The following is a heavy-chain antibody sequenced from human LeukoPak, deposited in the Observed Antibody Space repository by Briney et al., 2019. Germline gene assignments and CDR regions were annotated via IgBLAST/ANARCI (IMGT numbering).Heavy chain of an antibody. D-gene: IGHD5-12*01. J-gene: IGHJ6*03. Sequence: GGSLRLSCAASGFTFSSYWMHWVRQAPGKGLVWVSRINSDESSTSYADSVKGRFTISRDNAKNSLYLQMNSLRAEDTAVYYCAREFLGGYGYYYYMDVWGKGTTVTVSS. CDR1: GFTFSSYW. V-gene: IGHV3-74*01. CDR2: INSDESST. CDR3: AREFLGGYGYYYYMDV.